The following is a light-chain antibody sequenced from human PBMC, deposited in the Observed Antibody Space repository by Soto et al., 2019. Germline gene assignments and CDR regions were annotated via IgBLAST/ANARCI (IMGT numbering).Light chain of an antibody. J-gene: IGKJ2*01. V-gene: IGKV1-8*01. Sequence: AIRLTQSPSSFSASTGDRVTITCRASQGISSYLAWYQQKPGTAPKLLIYDASTLQSGVPSRFRGSGSGTDFTLTITNLQPEDFANFYCQQSFSRHMYTFGQGTKVDIK. CDR1: QGISSY. CDR2: DAS. CDR3: QQSFSRHMYT.